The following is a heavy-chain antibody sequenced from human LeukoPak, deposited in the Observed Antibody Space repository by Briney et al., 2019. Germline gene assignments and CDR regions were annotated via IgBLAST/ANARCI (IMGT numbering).Heavy chain of an antibody. J-gene: IGHJ4*02. Sequence: GAPLKISCKGSGSRFTSYWIGWVRQMPGKGLEWMGIIYPGDSDTRYSPSFQGQVTISADKSISTAYLQWSSLKASDSAMYYCARLQQLVFDYWGQGTLVTVSS. CDR2: IYPGDSDT. V-gene: IGHV5-51*01. CDR1: GSRFTSYW. CDR3: ARLQQLVFDY. D-gene: IGHD6-13*01.